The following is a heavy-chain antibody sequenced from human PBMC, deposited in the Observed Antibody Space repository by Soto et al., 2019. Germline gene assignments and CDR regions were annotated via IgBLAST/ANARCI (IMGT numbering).Heavy chain of an antibody. CDR3: AKDQPTHPYTVVYYMDV. Sequence: GGSLRLSCAASGFTFSSYAMSWVRQAPGKGLEWVSAISGSGGSTYYADSVKGRFTISRDNSKNTLYLQMNSLRAEDTAVYYCAKDQPTHPYTVVYYMDVWGKGTTVTVSS. CDR2: ISGSGGST. CDR1: GFTFSSYA. J-gene: IGHJ6*03. D-gene: IGHD4-4*01. V-gene: IGHV3-23*01.